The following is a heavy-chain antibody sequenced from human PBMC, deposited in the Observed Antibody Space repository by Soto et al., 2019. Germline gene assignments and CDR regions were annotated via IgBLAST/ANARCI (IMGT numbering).Heavy chain of an antibody. Sequence: ASVKVACKTSGYTVTTYAMHWVRQAPGQRLEWMGWINAGNGNTKYSQNFQGRVTITRDTSASTAYMELSSLRSEDTAVYYCARDFLPSTDYYDRSGLPVDYWGQGTLVTVSS. CDR1: GYTVTTYA. D-gene: IGHD3-22*01. V-gene: IGHV1-3*01. J-gene: IGHJ4*02. CDR2: INAGNGNT. CDR3: ARDFLPSTDYYDRSGLPVDY.